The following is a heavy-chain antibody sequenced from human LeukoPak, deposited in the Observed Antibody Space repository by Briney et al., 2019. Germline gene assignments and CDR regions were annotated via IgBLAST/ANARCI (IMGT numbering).Heavy chain of an antibody. Sequence: GGSLRLSCAASGFTFTTYWMGWVRQAPGKGLEWVANIKQDGSEQYYVDSVKGRFTISRDNAKNSLSLQMNSLRAEDTAVYYCARPSMYYYGSETYFWFNPWGQGTLVTVSS. J-gene: IGHJ5*02. CDR1: GFTFTTYW. CDR2: IKQDGSEQ. CDR3: ARPSMYYYGSETYFWFNP. D-gene: IGHD3-10*01. V-gene: IGHV3-7*01.